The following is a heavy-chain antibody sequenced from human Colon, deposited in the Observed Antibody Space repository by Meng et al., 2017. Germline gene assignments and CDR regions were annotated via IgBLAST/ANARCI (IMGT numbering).Heavy chain of an antibody. CDR3: ARKAAVANNWFDP. CDR2: INAGYGNT. CDR1: VYTFTSYA. D-gene: IGHD6-19*01. V-gene: IGHV1-3*01. Sequence: VQLVHFGVDVTKPGASVNVCCKASVYTFTSYAIHRVGQDPGQRLEWMGSINAGYGNTDSSQRSQGRVTITRDTSASTVYMELNSLTSEDTAMYFCARKAAVANNWFDPWGQGTLVTVSS. J-gene: IGHJ5*02.